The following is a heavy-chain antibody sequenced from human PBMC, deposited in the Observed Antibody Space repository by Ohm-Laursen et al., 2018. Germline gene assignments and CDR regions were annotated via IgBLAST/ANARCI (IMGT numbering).Heavy chain of an antibody. CDR3: ARASGSGSYYPPDY. J-gene: IGHJ4*02. Sequence: SLRLSCAASGFTFSSYWMHWVRQAPGKGLVWVSRINSDGSGTTYAESVKGRFTISRDNAKKTLYLQMDSLRAEDTAVYYCARASGSGSYYPPDYWGQGTLVTVPS. D-gene: IGHD3-10*01. CDR2: INSDGSGT. V-gene: IGHV3-74*01. CDR1: GFTFSSYW.